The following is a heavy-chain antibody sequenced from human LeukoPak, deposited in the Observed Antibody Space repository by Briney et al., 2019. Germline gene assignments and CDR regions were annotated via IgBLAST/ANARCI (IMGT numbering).Heavy chain of an antibody. V-gene: IGHV4-59*01. CDR1: GGSISSYY. CDR2: IYYSGST. J-gene: IGHJ4*02. Sequence: SETLSLTCTISGGSISSYYWSWVRQSPGKGLEWVGNIYYSGSTIYNPSLKSRVTISVDTSKNQFSLNLTSVTAADTAVYYCAREGKLTGYFGGLGFNYWGPGTLVTVSS. D-gene: IGHD6-19*01. CDR3: AREGKLTGYFGGLGFNY.